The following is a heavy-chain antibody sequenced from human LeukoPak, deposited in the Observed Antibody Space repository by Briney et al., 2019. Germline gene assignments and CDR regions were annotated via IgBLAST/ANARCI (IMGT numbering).Heavy chain of an antibody. D-gene: IGHD2-2*02. J-gene: IGHJ4*02. CDR2: ISSSSSYI. CDR1: GFTFSSYS. Sequence: GGSLRLSCAASGFTFSSYSMNWVRQAPGKGLEWVSSISSSSSYIYYADSVKGRFTISRDNAKNSLYLQMNSLRAEDTAVYYCARDQRPYCSSTSCYTPFDYWGQGTLVTVSS. CDR3: ARDQRPYCSSTSCYTPFDY. V-gene: IGHV3-21*01.